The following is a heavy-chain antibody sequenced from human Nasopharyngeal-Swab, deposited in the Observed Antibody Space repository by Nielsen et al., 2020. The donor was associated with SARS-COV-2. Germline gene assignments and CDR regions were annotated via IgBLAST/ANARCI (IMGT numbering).Heavy chain of an antibody. V-gene: IGHV4-31*03. CDR2: IYYSGST. J-gene: IGHJ6*02. CDR1: GGSINSGGYY. Sequence: SETLSLTCTVSGGSINSGGYYWSWIRQHPGNGLEWIGYIYYSGSTYYNPSLMSRVTISVDTSKNQFSLKLSSVTAEDTAVYYCARDHPDARGYSYGLYGVFYYYGMDVWGQGTTVTVSS. CDR3: ARDHPDARGYSYGLYGVFYYYGMDV. D-gene: IGHD5-18*01.